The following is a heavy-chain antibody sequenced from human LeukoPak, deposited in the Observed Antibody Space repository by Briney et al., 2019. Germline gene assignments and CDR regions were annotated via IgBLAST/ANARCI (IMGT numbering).Heavy chain of an antibody. J-gene: IGHJ2*01. CDR1: GGTFSSYA. Sequence: ASVKVSCKASGGTFSSYAISWVRQAPGQGLEWMGGIIPIFGTANYAQKFQGRVTITADESTSTAYMELSSLRSEDTAVYYCARDYDSSGYHTYYYDFGGRGNLATVTS. D-gene: IGHD3-22*01. V-gene: IGHV1-69*13. CDR3: ARDYDSSGYHTYYYDF. CDR2: IIPIFGTA.